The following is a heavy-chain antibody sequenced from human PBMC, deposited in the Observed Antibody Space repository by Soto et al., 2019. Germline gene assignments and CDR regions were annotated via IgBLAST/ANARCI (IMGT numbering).Heavy chain of an antibody. CDR3: VQSRCGGDCLKSYSSHSYYGLDV. V-gene: IGHV2-5*02. D-gene: IGHD2-21*02. CDR2: IYWDDDK. CDR1: GLSLSTTGVG. Sequence: QITLKESGPTLVKPTQTLTLTCTFSGLSLSTTGVGVGWIRQPPGKALEWLALIYWDDDKRYSPSLKSRLTIPKDTSKHQVVLTMTNMDPVDTATYYCVQSRCGGDCLKSYSSHSYYGLDVWGQGTTVTVSS. J-gene: IGHJ6*02.